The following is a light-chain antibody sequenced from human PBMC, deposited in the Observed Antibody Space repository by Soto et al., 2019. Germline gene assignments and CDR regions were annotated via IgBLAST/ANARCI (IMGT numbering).Light chain of an antibody. V-gene: IGLV2-14*01. CDR2: EVS. CDR3: SSYTSSSSLYV. CDR1: SSDVGGYNY. J-gene: IGLJ1*01. Sequence: QSALAQPRSVSGSPGQSVTLSCTGTSSDVGGYNYVSWYQQHPGTAPKLMIYEVSNRPSGLSNRFSGSKSGNTASLTISGLQAEDEADYYCSSYTSSSSLYVFGTGTKLTVL.